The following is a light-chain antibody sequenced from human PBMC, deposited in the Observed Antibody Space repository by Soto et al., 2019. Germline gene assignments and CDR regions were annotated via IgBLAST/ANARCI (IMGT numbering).Light chain of an antibody. J-gene: IGKJ4*01. CDR1: ESVSTY. V-gene: IGKV3-11*01. Sequence: EIVLAQSPATLSLSPGERATLSCTASESVSTYLAWYQQKPGQSPRLLIYDTSKRATGIPARFSGSGSGTDFTLTISSLEPEDFVVYYCPQRSNWPLTFGGGTKVEIK. CDR2: DTS. CDR3: PQRSNWPLT.